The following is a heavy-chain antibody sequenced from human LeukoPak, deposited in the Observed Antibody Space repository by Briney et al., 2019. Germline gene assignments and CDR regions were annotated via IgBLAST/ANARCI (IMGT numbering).Heavy chain of an antibody. V-gene: IGHV3-74*01. CDR1: GFTLSNYW. D-gene: IGHD6-13*01. Sequence: GGSLRLSCAASGFTLSNYWMHWVRQAPGKGLVWVSRISGDESTTTYADSVKGRFTISRDNAKNTLYLQLSSLRVEDTAVYYCARPESSSWYAVDYWGQGTLVTVSS. CDR2: ISGDESTT. J-gene: IGHJ4*02. CDR3: ARPESSSWYAVDY.